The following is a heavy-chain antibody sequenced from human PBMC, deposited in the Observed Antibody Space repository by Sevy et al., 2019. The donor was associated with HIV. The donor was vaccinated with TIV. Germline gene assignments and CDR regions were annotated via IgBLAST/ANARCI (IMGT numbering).Heavy chain of an antibody. CDR2: IYHTGNT. D-gene: IGHD3-22*01. J-gene: IGHJ3*02. CDR1: GYSISSTDY. V-gene: IGHV4-38-2*01. Sequence: SETVSLTCAVSGYSISSTDYWGWIRQPPGKGLEWIGNIYHTGNTYYNPSLKSRVTMSIDTSMNYFSLRLSAVTAADTAVYYCARTVRGDFDSRATAFDIWGQGTMVTVSS. CDR3: ARTVRGDFDSRATAFDI.